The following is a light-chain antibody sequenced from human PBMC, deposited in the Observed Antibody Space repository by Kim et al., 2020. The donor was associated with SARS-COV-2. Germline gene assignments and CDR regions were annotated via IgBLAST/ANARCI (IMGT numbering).Light chain of an antibody. J-gene: IGKJ5*01. Sequence: EIVLTQSPDTLSLSPGERATLSCRTSQTVSGYLAWYQQKPGQAPRLLMFDASKRATGIPARFSGSGSGTEFTLTISRLEPEDFAIYYCQQRDNRPITFGQGTRLEIK. CDR3: QQRDNRPIT. V-gene: IGKV3-11*01. CDR1: QTVSGY. CDR2: DAS.